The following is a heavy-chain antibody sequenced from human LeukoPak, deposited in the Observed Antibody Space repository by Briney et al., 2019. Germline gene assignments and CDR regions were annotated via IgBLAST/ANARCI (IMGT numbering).Heavy chain of an antibody. CDR3: VRDRKTYYDFWSGPDAFDI. D-gene: IGHD3-3*01. Sequence: GGSLRLSCAASGFTFSSYEMNWVRQAPGKGLEWVSYISSSGSTIYYADSVKGRFTISRDNAKNSLYLQMNSLRAEDTAVYYCVRDRKTYYDFWSGPDAFDIWGQGTMVTVSS. V-gene: IGHV3-48*03. CDR1: GFTFSSYE. CDR2: ISSSGSTI. J-gene: IGHJ3*02.